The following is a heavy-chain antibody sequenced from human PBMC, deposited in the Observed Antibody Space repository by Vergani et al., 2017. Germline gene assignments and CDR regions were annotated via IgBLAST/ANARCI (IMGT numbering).Heavy chain of an antibody. J-gene: IGHJ6*02. Sequence: EVQLVESGGGLVQPGGSLRLSCAASGFTFDDYTMHWVRHAPGKGLEWVSLISWDGGSNYYADSVKGRFTISRDNSNNSLYLQMNSLRTEDTALYYCAKDFASKWELLGQSFYYYYCMDVWGQGTTVTVSS. CDR3: AKDFASKWELLGQSFYYYYCMDV. CDR2: ISWDGGSN. V-gene: IGHV3-43*01. CDR1: GFTFDDYT. D-gene: IGHD1-26*01.